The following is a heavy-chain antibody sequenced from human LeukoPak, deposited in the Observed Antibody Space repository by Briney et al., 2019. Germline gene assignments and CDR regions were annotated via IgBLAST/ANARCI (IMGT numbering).Heavy chain of an antibody. CDR1: GYTFTGYY. CDR3: AKRKTYSFDSSGSDFDY. CDR2: INPNSGGT. Sequence: ASVKVSCKASGYTFTGYYMHWVRQAPGQGLEWMAWINPNSGGTNYAQKFQGRVTMTRDTSISTAYMELSRLRSDDTAVYYCAKRKTYSFDSSGSDFDYWGQGTLVTVSS. V-gene: IGHV1-2*02. D-gene: IGHD3-22*01. J-gene: IGHJ4*02.